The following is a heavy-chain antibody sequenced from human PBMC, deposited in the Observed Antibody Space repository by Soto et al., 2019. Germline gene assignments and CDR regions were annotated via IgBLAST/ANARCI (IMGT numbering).Heavy chain of an antibody. CDR2: IYAGGST. Sequence: EVQMVESGGGLVQPGGSLRLSCAVSGFTVITNYISWVRQAPGKGLEWVSDIYAGGSTYYTDSVKGRFAISRDNSKNTLYLQMNSLRAEDTAVYYCARKKPIVGATGYFDYWGQGTLVIVSS. CDR1: GFTVITNY. V-gene: IGHV3-66*01. D-gene: IGHD1-26*01. J-gene: IGHJ4*02. CDR3: ARKKPIVGATGYFDY.